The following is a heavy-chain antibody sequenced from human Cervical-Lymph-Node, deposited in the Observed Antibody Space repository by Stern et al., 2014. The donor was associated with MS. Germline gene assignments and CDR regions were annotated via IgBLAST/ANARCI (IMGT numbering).Heavy chain of an antibody. J-gene: IGHJ4*02. Sequence: QITLKESGPALVKPTQTLTLTCTFSGFSLSTNGMCVSWIRQSPGKALEWLARIDWDDEKNYSTSLKTRLTISKDTSKNQVVLTIANMDPVDSATYYCAHGSTSCYWADYWGQGTLVTVSS. CDR1: GFSLSTNGMC. CDR2: IDWDDEK. V-gene: IGHV2-70*15. D-gene: IGHD2-2*01. CDR3: AHGSTSCYWADY.